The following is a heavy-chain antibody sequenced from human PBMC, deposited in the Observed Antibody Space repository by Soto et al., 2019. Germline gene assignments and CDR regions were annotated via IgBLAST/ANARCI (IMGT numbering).Heavy chain of an antibody. V-gene: IGHV1-18*04. D-gene: IGHD3-3*01. J-gene: IGHJ4*02. CDR2: ISAYNGNT. CDR3: ARDLQYYDFWSGYSTAFDY. CDR1: GYTFTSYG. Sequence: FSCKASGYTFTSYGISWVRQAPGQGLEWMGWISAYNGNTNYAQKLQGRVTMTTDTSTSTAYMELRSLRSDDTAVYYCARDLQYYDFWSGYSTAFDYWGQGTLVTVSS.